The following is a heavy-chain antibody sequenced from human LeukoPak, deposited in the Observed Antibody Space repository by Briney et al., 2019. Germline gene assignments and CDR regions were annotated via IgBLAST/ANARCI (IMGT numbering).Heavy chain of an antibody. Sequence: ASVKVSCKASGYTFTNYAVHWVRQAPGQRLEWMGWINAGNGNTKYSQKFQGRVTITRDTSASTAYMELSSLRSEDTAVYYCARDQTYYYDSSGYYYVWNNWFDPWGQGTLVTVSS. J-gene: IGHJ5*02. V-gene: IGHV1-3*01. CDR1: GYTFTNYA. CDR2: INAGNGNT. CDR3: ARDQTYYYDSSGYYYVWNNWFDP. D-gene: IGHD3-22*01.